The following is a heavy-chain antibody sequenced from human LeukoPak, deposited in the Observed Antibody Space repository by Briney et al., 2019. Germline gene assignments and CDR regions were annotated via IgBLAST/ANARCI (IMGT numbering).Heavy chain of an antibody. J-gene: IGHJ4*02. Sequence: SVKVSCKASGGTFSSYAISWVRQAPGQGLEWMGGIIPIFGTANYAQKFQGRVTITADESTSTAYMELSSLRSEDTAVYYCARGPYCGGDCPPVYWGQGTLVTVSS. V-gene: IGHV1-69*01. D-gene: IGHD2-21*02. CDR2: IIPIFGTA. CDR3: ARGPYCGGDCPPVY. CDR1: GGTFSSYA.